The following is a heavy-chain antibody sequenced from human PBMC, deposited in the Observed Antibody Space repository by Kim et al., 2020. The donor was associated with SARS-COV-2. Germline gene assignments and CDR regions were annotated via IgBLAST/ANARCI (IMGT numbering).Heavy chain of an antibody. Sequence: GGSLRLSCAASGFTFDDYAMHWVRQAPGKGLEWVSGISWNSGSIGYADSVKGRFTISRDNAKNSLYLQMNSLRAEDTALYYCAKGGSCWGDFDYWGQGTLVTVSS. D-gene: IGHD6-19*01. CDR1: GFTFDDYA. J-gene: IGHJ4*02. V-gene: IGHV3-9*01. CDR3: AKGGSCWGDFDY. CDR2: ISWNSGSI.